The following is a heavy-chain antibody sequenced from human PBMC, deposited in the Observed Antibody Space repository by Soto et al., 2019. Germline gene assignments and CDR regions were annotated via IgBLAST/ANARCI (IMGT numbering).Heavy chain of an antibody. CDR2: VSPGFDIR. CDR1: GGTFSTYT. D-gene: IGHD2-15*01. CDR3: ARGMCFGGSCYLDV. Sequence: QVQLVQSGAEVKKPGSSVKVSCKASGGTFSTYTLYWVRQAPGQGLEWMGGVSPGFDIRDSAEKFQGRVTIPADESTSTVYMQLSTLISEDTALYYCARGMCFGGSCYLDVWGQGTLVTVSS. J-gene: IGHJ4*02. V-gene: IGHV1-69*12.